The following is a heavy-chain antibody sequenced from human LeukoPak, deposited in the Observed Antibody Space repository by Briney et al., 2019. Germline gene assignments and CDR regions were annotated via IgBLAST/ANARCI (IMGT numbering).Heavy chain of an antibody. CDR1: GFTFSDYA. CDR2: IRYDGSNK. CDR3: AKERDTAMVTIDY. Sequence: PGGSLRLSCAASGFTFSDYAMSWVRQAPGKGLEWVAFIRYDGSNKYYADSVKGRFTISRDNSKNTLYLQMNSLRAEDTAVYYCAKERDTAMVTIDYWGQGTLVTVSS. V-gene: IGHV3-30*02. D-gene: IGHD5-18*01. J-gene: IGHJ4*02.